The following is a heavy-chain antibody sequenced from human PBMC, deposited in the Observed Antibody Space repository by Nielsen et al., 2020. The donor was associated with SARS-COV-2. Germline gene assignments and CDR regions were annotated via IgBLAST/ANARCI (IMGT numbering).Heavy chain of an antibody. Sequence: GESLKISYEASGFSFSGHGMHWVRQAPGKGLEWVAVIWNDGSNKQYADSVKGRFTISRDNAKNSLYLQMNSLRAEDTAIYYCAKGTVLDYWGQGTLVTVSS. D-gene: IGHD1-1*01. J-gene: IGHJ4*02. V-gene: IGHV3-33*03. CDR2: IWNDGSNK. CDR1: GFSFSGHG. CDR3: AKGTVLDY.